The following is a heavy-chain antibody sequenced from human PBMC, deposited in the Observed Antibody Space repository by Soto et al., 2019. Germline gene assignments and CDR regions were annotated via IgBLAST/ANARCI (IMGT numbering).Heavy chain of an antibody. V-gene: IGHV1-69*01. D-gene: IGHD2-2*01. Sequence: QVQLVQSGAEVKKPGSSVKVSCKASGGTFSSYVISWVRQAPGQGLEWMGGIIPISGTANYAQKFQGRVTITADESMSTAYMELSSQRSEHTAVYYCARSQGSSTSLEIYYYYYYGMDVWGQGTTVTVSS. CDR3: ARSQGSSTSLEIYYYYYYGMDV. CDR2: IIPISGTA. J-gene: IGHJ6*02. CDR1: GGTFSSYV.